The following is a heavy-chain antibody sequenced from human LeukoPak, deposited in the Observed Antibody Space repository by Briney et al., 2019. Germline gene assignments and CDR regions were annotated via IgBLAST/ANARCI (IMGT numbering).Heavy chain of an antibody. Sequence: ASVKVSCKASGYTFTSYGISWVRQAPGQGLEWMGWISAYNGNTNYAQKFQGRVTITTDESTSTAYMELSSLRSEDTAVYYCAREIITSVAGINYFDYWGQGTLVTVSS. CDR3: AREIITSVAGINYFDY. J-gene: IGHJ4*02. CDR2: ISAYNGNT. V-gene: IGHV1-18*01. CDR1: GYTFTSYG. D-gene: IGHD6-19*01.